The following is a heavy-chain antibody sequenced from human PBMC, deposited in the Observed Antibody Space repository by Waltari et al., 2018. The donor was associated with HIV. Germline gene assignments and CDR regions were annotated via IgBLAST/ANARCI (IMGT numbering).Heavy chain of an antibody. J-gene: IGHJ6*02. Sequence: EVKLLESGGGLIQPGGSLRLSCATFGFSIATYGMRWVRQVPGKGLDWVASISGSGGGTHYADSVRGRFTISRDTSKNTVSLHMNSLRAEDTATYYCTTCDSGEKSYYYYSGMDVWGQGTTVIVSS. CDR2: ISGSGGGT. CDR1: GFSIATYG. V-gene: IGHV3-23*01. D-gene: IGHD4-17*01. CDR3: TTCDSGEKSYYYYSGMDV.